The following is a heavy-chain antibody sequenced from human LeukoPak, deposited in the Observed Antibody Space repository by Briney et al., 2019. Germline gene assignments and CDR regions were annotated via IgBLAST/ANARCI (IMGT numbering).Heavy chain of an antibody. Sequence: ASVKVSCKVSGYTLTELSMHWVRQAPGKGLEWMGGFDPEDGETIYAQKFQGRVTMTEDTSTDTAYMELSSLRSGDTAVYYCATAPIFGRRYYYYGMDVWGQGTTVTVSS. D-gene: IGHD3-3*01. J-gene: IGHJ6*02. CDR2: FDPEDGET. CDR1: GYTLTELS. CDR3: ATAPIFGRRYYYYGMDV. V-gene: IGHV1-24*01.